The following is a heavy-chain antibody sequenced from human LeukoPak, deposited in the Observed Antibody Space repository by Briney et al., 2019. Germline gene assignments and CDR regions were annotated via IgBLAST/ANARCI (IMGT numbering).Heavy chain of an antibody. CDR1: GGSFSGYY. D-gene: IGHD6-19*01. V-gene: IGHV4-34*01. CDR2: INHSGST. J-gene: IGHJ4*02. CDR3: ARRRNSSGWREKRSLDY. Sequence: SETLSLTCAVYGGSFSGYYWSWIRQPPGKGLEWIGEINHSGSTNYNPSLKSRVTISVDTSKNQFSLKLSSVTAADTAVYYCARRRNSSGWREKRSLDYWGQGTLVTVSS.